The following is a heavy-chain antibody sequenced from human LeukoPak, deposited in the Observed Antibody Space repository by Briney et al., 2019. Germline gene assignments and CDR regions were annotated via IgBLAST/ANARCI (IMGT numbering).Heavy chain of an antibody. CDR3: ARGYYDFWSGYYSSNWFDP. J-gene: IGHJ5*02. D-gene: IGHD3-3*01. Sequence: SETLSLTCTVSGGSISNYYWSWIRQPPGKGLEWIGYIYYSGSTHYNPTLKSRVTISLDTSKNQFSLKLSSVTAADTAVYYCARGYYDFWSGYYSSNWFDPWGQGTLVTVSS. CDR1: GGSISNYY. V-gene: IGHV4-59*01. CDR2: IYYSGST.